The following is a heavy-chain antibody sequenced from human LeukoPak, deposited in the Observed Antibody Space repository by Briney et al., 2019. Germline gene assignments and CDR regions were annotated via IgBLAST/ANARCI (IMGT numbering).Heavy chain of an antibody. CDR3: AKAYYGSGSPLDWFDP. CDR2: ISYDGSKK. V-gene: IGHV3-30*18. D-gene: IGHD3-10*01. CDR1: GFTVSSNY. J-gene: IGHJ5*02. Sequence: PGGSLRLSCAASGFTVSSNYMSWVRQAPGKGLEWVAIISYDGSKKYYGDSVKGRFTISRDNSKNTLYLQMNSLRAEDTAVYYCAKAYYGSGSPLDWFDPWGQGTLVTVSS.